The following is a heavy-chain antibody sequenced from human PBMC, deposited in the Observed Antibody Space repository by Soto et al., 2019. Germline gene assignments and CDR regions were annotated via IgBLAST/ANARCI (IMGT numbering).Heavy chain of an antibody. D-gene: IGHD2-15*01. J-gene: IGHJ4*02. CDR3: ARLRGCSGGNCYPSRFYY. V-gene: IGHV3-48*01. CDR2: ISTTSSSI. Sequence: GGSLRLSCAASGFTFSAYSMNWVRQAPGKGLKWVSYISTTSSSIYYADSVKGRFTISRDNAKNSLYLQMNSLRVEDTAVYYCARLRGCSGGNCYPSRFYYWGQGTPVTVSS. CDR1: GFTFSAYS.